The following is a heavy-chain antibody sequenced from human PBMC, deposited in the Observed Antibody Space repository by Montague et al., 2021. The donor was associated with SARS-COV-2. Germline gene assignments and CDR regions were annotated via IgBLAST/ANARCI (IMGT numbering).Heavy chain of an antibody. V-gene: IGHV3-9*01. CDR1: GFTFDDYA. D-gene: IGHD3-22*01. Sequence: SLRLSCAASGFTFDDYAMHWVRQAPGKGLEWVSGISWKSGSIAYADSVKGQFTTSRDNAKNSLYLQMNSLRAEDTALYYCAKVMREDYYDSSGSPDAFDIWGQGTMVTVSS. CDR3: AKVMREDYYDSSGSPDAFDI. CDR2: ISWKSGSI. J-gene: IGHJ3*02.